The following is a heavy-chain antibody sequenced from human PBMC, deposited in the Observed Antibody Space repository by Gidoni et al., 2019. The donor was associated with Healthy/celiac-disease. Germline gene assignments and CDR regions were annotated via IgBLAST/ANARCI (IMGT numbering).Heavy chain of an antibody. CDR2: SILSLGTA. Sequence: QVQLVQSGAEVKKPGSSVKVSCKASGGTFSSYAISWVRQAPGQGLEWMGGSILSLGTANYAQKCQGRVTITADESTSTAYMELSSLRSEDTAVYYCAREGPYYYDSSGYWVFDYWGQGTLVTVSS. V-gene: IGHV1-69*01. CDR1: GGTFSSYA. J-gene: IGHJ4*02. CDR3: AREGPYYYDSSGYWVFDY. D-gene: IGHD3-22*01.